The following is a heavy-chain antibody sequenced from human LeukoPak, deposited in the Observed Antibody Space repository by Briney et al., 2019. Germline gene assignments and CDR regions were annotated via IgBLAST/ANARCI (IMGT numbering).Heavy chain of an antibody. CDR3: AKARYGDYVAPVGGPFDY. J-gene: IGHJ4*02. D-gene: IGHD4-17*01. V-gene: IGHV3-23*01. Sequence: GGSLRLSCAASGFTFSSYATSWVRQAPGKGLEWVSAISGSGGSTYYADSVKGRFTISRDNSKNTLYLQMNSLRAEDTAVYYCAKARYGDYVAPVGGPFDYWGQGTLVTVSS. CDR2: ISGSGGST. CDR1: GFTFSSYA.